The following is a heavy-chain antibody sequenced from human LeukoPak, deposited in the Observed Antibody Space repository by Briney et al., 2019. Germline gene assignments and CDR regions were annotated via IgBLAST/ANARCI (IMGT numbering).Heavy chain of an antibody. Sequence: GGSLRLSCAASGFTFSGQWMSWVRQAPGKGLEWVANIKEDGSATSHVDSVKGRFTISRDNAKSSLYLQMNSLRVDDTAVYYCAMATRWGQGTLVTVSS. V-gene: IGHV3-7*04. CDR2: IKEDGSAT. CDR1: GFTFSGQW. J-gene: IGHJ4*02. CDR3: AMATR.